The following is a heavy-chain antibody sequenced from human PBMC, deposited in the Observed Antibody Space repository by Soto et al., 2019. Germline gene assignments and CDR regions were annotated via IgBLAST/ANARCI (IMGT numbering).Heavy chain of an antibody. CDR2: ISYDGSNK. J-gene: IGHJ6*02. CDR1: GFTFSSYA. CDR3: ARVFSGWTPAGYMDV. D-gene: IGHD6-19*01. Sequence: PGGSLRLSCAASGFTFSSYAMHWVRQAPGKGLEWVAVISYDGSNKYYADSVKGRFTISRYNSKNTLYLQMNSLRAEDTAVYYCARVFSGWTPAGYMDVWGQGTTVTVSS. V-gene: IGHV3-30-3*01.